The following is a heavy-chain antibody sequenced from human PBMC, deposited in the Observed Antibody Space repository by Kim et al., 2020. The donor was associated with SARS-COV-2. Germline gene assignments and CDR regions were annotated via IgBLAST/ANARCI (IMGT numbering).Heavy chain of an antibody. J-gene: IGHJ4*02. Sequence: GRQNDYVDSVKGRLIISRDNVENSLYLQMNSLRAEDTAVYYCLRDFLGYWGQGTLVTVSS. CDR2: GRQN. CDR3: LRDFLGY. V-gene: IGHV3-7*01.